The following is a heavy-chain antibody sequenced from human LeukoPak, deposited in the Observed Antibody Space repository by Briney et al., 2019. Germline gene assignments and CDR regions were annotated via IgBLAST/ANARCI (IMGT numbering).Heavy chain of an antibody. CDR2: IWYDGSNK. CDR1: GFTFSSYG. V-gene: IGHV3-33*01. Sequence: PGRSLRLSCAASGFTFSSYGMHWVRQPPGKGLEWVAVIWYDGSNKYYADSVKGRFTISRDNSKNTLYLQMNSLRAEDTAVYYCARDIPNYYDSSGYSGPFDYWGQGTLVTVSS. CDR3: ARDIPNYYDSSGYSGPFDY. D-gene: IGHD3-22*01. J-gene: IGHJ4*02.